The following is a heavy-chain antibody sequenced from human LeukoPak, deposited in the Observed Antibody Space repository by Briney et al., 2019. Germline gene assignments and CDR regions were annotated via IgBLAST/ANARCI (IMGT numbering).Heavy chain of an antibody. CDR2: INHSGST. D-gene: IGHD3-10*01. V-gene: IGHV4-34*01. CDR3: ARRTHYYGSGSYYNRIKTYYYYYMDV. J-gene: IGHJ6*03. Sequence: ASETLSPTCAVYGGSFSGYYWSWIRQPPGKGLEWIGEINHSGSTNYNPSLKSRVTISVDTSKNQFSLKLSSVTAADTAVYYCARRTHYYGSGSYYNRIKTYYYYYMDVWGKGTTVTVSS. CDR1: GGSFSGYY.